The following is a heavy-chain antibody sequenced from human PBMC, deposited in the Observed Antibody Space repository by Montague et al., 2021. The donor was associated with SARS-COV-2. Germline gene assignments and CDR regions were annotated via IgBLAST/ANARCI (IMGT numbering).Heavy chain of an antibody. V-gene: IGHV3-48*03. CDR1: VFSVGDHA. CDR2: ISSSVGGSTX. Sequence: SLRLSCAASVFSVGDHAMYWVRQAPGKGLERISYISSSVGGSTXXXTXXXKGRFTISRDNAKNSLYLQMNRLRVEDTAIYYCARDRDWDDWCGMDVWGQGTTVTVSS. D-gene: IGHD2-21*01. J-gene: IGHJ6*02. CDR3: ARDRDWDDWCGMDV.